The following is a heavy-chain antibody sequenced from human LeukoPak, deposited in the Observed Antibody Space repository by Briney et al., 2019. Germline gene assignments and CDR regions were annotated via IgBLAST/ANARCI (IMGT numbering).Heavy chain of an antibody. J-gene: IGHJ4*02. D-gene: IGHD6-19*01. Sequence: GGSLRLSCAASGFTFSSYAMNWVRQAPGKGLEWVSSISGRGGSTNYADSVKGRFTISRDSSKNTLYLQMNSLRSEDTAVYYCARDGGYSSGWSDYWGQGTLVTVSS. V-gene: IGHV3-23*01. CDR1: GFTFSSYA. CDR2: ISGRGGST. CDR3: ARDGGYSSGWSDY.